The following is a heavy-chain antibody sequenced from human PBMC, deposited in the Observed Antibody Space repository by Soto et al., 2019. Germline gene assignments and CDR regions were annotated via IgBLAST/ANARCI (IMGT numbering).Heavy chain of an antibody. J-gene: IGHJ5*02. CDR3: ARSVSSGYSYTLGP. CDR1: GFTFSSYL. D-gene: IGHD3-16*01. CDR2: INTDGSST. V-gene: IGHV3-74*01. Sequence: GGSLRLSCAASGFTFSSYLMHWVRQAPGKGLVWVSRINTDGSSTTYADSVKGRFTISRDNAKNTLYLQMNSLRAEDTAVYFCARSVSSGYSYTLGPWGQGTLVTVSS.